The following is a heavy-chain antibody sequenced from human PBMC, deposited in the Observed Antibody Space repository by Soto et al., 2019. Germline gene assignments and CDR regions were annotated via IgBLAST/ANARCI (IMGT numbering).Heavy chain of an antibody. Sequence: GGSLRLSCAASGFTFDDYAMHWVRQAPGKGLEWVSGISWNSGSIGYADPVKGRFTISRDNAKNSLYLQMNSLRAEDTALYYCATTIAAAEAFDIWGQGTMVTVSS. V-gene: IGHV3-9*01. D-gene: IGHD6-13*01. CDR2: ISWNSGSI. CDR1: GFTFDDYA. CDR3: ATTIAAAEAFDI. J-gene: IGHJ3*02.